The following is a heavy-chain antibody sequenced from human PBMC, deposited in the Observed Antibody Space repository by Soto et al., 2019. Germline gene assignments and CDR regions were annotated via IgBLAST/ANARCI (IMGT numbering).Heavy chain of an antibody. CDR3: AREGEQPLNAFDI. CDR2: IWYDGSNE. D-gene: IGHD3-16*01. V-gene: IGHV3-33*08. Sequence: GGSLRLSCAASGFTFSSYGMHWVRQAPGKGLEWVAVIWYDGSNEYYADSVKGRFTISRDNSKNTLYLQMNSLRAEDTAVYYCAREGEQPLNAFDIWGQGTMVTGSS. J-gene: IGHJ3*02. CDR1: GFTFSSYG.